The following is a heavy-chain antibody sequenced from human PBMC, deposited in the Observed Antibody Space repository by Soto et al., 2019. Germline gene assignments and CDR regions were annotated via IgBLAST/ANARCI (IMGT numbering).Heavy chain of an antibody. CDR3: GSIY. Sequence: GGSLRLSCVASGFTLSNYAMSWIRQAPGKGLEWVSSISLSGDSASYADSVKGRFTISRDNSKNTLFLQMNSLRADDTAIYYSGSIYWGHGALVTVSS. J-gene: IGHJ4*01. CDR1: GFTLSNYA. D-gene: IGHD3-10*01. CDR2: ISLSGDSA. V-gene: IGHV3-23*01.